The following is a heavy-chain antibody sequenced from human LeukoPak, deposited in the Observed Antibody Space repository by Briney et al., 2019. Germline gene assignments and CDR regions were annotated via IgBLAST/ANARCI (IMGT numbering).Heavy chain of an antibody. CDR2: IYYSGST. CDR3: ARGGEWTPEYYFDY. D-gene: IGHD1-14*01. Sequence: GYIYYSGSTNYNPSLKSRVTISVDTSKNQFSLKLSSVTAADTAVYYCARGGEWTPEYYFDYWGQGTLVTVSS. V-gene: IGHV4-59*09. J-gene: IGHJ4*02.